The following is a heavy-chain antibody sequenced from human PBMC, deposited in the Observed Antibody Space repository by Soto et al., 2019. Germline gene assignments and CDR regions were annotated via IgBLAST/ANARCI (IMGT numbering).Heavy chain of an antibody. CDR2: ISGSGGST. CDR3: AQVTAY. CDR1: GFIFGGRT. V-gene: IGHV3-23*01. Sequence: EVQLLESGGGLVQPGGSLRLSCAASGFIFGGRTMSWVRQAPGRGLEWVSAISGSGGSTYCADSVKGRFTISRDNSKNTLYLQMDSLRAEDTAIYYCAQVTAYWGQGTLVTVSS. J-gene: IGHJ4*02.